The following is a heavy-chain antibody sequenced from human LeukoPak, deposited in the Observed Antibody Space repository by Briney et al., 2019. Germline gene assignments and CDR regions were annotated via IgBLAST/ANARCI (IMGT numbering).Heavy chain of an antibody. CDR1: GYTFTSYA. V-gene: IGHV1-3*01. J-gene: IGHJ3*02. CDR3: ARWSGLRGAFDI. D-gene: IGHD3-3*01. CDR2: INAGNGNT. Sequence: ASVKVSCKASGYTFTSYAMHWVRQAPGQRLEWMGWINAGNGNTKYSQKFQGRVTITRDTSASTAYMELSSPRSEDTAVYYCARWSGLRGAFDIWGQGTMVTVSS.